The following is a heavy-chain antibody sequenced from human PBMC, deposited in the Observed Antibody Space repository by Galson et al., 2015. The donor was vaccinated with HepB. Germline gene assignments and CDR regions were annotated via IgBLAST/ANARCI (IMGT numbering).Heavy chain of an antibody. Sequence: SLRLSCAASGFIFSNYAMSWVRQVPGKGLEWVSSISGSGEDTHYADSVKGRFTVSRDNSKNTLYLQITNLRAEDTGVYYCAKRNYYDSSGALFAWGQGTLVIVSS. J-gene: IGHJ1*01. CDR2: ISGSGEDT. D-gene: IGHD3-22*01. CDR3: AKRNYYDSSGALFA. CDR1: GFIFSNYA. V-gene: IGHV3-23*01.